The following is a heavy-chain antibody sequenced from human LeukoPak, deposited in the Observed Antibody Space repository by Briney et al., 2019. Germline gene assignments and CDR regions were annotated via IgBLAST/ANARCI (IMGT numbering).Heavy chain of an antibody. CDR1: GGSISSGGYS. CDR2: IYHSGST. J-gene: IGHJ4*02. D-gene: IGHD3-22*01. CDR3: ARGLGYYYDSSGYYY. Sequence: SETLSLTCAVSGGSISSGGYSWSWIRQPPGKGLEWIGYIYHSGSTNYNPSLKSRVTISVDTSKNQFSLKLSSVTAADTAVYYCARGLGYYYDSSGYYYWGQGTLVTVSS. V-gene: IGHV4-30-2*01.